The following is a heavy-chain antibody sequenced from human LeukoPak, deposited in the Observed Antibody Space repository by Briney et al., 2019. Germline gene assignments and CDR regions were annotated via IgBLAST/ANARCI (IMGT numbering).Heavy chain of an antibody. CDR1: GFSLSTTGVG. Sequence: GPTLVEPTQTLTLTCTFSGFSLSTTGVGVGWIRQPPGKALEWLAVIYWDDNKRYSPSLESTLTITKDTSRNQVVLTMTNMDPVDTATYYCAHRGYCSGDNCYSGRYFDYWGQGALVTVSS. CDR3: AHRGYCSGDNCYSGRYFDY. J-gene: IGHJ4*02. V-gene: IGHV2-5*02. CDR2: IYWDDNK. D-gene: IGHD2-15*01.